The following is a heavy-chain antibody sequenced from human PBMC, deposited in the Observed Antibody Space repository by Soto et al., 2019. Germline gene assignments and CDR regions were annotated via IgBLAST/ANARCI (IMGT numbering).Heavy chain of an antibody. CDR2: VIVGSGRT. CDR3: AAEVYSGGDCCHFDY. V-gene: IGHV1-58*01. CDR1: GFTFTNSA. Sequence: QIQLVQSGPDVRKPGTSVKGSCETSGFTFTNSAVQWVRQARGQRLEWIGWVIVGSGRTNYAQNLQERVTITRDISTSTAYMELTGLKSEDTAVYYCAAEVYSGGDCCHFDYWGQGSVVTVSS. D-gene: IGHD2-21*02. J-gene: IGHJ4*02.